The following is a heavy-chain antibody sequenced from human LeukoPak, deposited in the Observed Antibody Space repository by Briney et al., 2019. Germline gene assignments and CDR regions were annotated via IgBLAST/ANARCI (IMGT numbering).Heavy chain of an antibody. Sequence: GGSLRLSCAASKFTFSVYWMSWVRQAPGKGLEWVANINQDGSEKYYVDSVKGRFSISRDNAKNSLFLQMNSLRDEDTAVYFCARSHRSFASGSGDYWGQGTQVTVSS. V-gene: IGHV3-7*05. CDR2: INQDGSEK. D-gene: IGHD3-10*01. J-gene: IGHJ4*02. CDR1: KFTFSVYW. CDR3: ARSHRSFASGSGDY.